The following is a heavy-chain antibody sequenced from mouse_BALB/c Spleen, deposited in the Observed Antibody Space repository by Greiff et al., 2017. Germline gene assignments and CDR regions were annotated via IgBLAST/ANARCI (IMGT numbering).Heavy chain of an antibody. CDR2: ISSGGST. CDR1: GFTFSSYA. Sequence: DVKLVESGGGLVKPGGSLKLSCAASGFTFSSYAMSWVRQTPEKRLEWVASISSGGSTYYPDSVKGRFTISRDNARNILYLQMSSLRSEDTAMYYCARHGSSYEDAMDYWGQGTSVTVSS. V-gene: IGHV5-6-5*01. D-gene: IGHD1-1*01. J-gene: IGHJ4*01. CDR3: ARHGSSYEDAMDY.